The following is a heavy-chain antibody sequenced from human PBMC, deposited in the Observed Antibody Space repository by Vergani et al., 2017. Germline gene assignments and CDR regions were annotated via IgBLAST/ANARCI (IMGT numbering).Heavy chain of an antibody. CDR1: GFTSSYYG. V-gene: IGHV3-30*03. CDR2: ISYDGTEK. D-gene: IGHD1-1*01. CDR3: ATKSCGTPGCQIGYFRE. Sequence: QVHLVESGGGVVPSGRSLRLSCVVSGFTSSYYGMHWARQAPGKGLEWVAVISYDGTEKYYADYVKGRFTISRDNSKITLYLQMNSLRTEDTAVYYCATKSCGTPGCQIGYFREWGQGTLVTVSS. J-gene: IGHJ1*01.